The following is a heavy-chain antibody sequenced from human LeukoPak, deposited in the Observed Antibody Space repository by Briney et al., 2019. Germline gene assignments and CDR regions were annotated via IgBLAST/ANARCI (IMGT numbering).Heavy chain of an antibody. J-gene: IGHJ2*01. Sequence: SETLSLTCTVSGGSISSSSYYWGWIRQPPGKGLEYIGYIYYTGSTNYNPSLKSRITISVDTSENQFSLKVNSVTAADTAVYYCARRTVVTPADWYFDLWGRGTLVTVSS. CDR1: GGSISSSSYY. D-gene: IGHD4-23*01. CDR3: ARRTVVTPADWYFDL. V-gene: IGHV4-61*05. CDR2: IYYTGST.